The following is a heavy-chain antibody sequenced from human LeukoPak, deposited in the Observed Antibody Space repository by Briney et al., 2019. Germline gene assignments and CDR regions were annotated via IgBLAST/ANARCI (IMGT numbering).Heavy chain of an antibody. CDR2: ISYDGSNK. J-gene: IGHJ4*02. CDR1: GFTFSSYD. CDR3: AKEQESYDSSGYFDY. Sequence: GGSLRLSCAASGFTFSSYDMHWVRQAPGKGLEWVSVISYDGSNKYYADSVKGRFTISRDNSKNTLYLQMNSLRAEDTAVYYCAKEQESYDSSGYFDYWGQGTLVTVSS. D-gene: IGHD3-22*01. V-gene: IGHV3-30*18.